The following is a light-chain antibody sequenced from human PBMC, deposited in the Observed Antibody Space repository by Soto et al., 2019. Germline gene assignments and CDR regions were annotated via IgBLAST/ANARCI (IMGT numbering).Light chain of an antibody. V-gene: IGKV1-39*01. J-gene: IGKJ3*01. CDR3: QQSYSTPFT. CDR1: QSISSY. Sequence: DIQMTQSPSSLSASVGDRVTITCRASQSISSYLNWYQQKPGKAPKLLIYAASSLQSGVPSRFSGSGSGTDFTLTISSXQPEDFATYYCQQSYSTPFTFGPGTKVDIK. CDR2: AAS.